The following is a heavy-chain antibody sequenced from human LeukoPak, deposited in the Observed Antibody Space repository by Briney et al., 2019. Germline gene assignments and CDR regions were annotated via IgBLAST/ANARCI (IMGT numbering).Heavy chain of an antibody. V-gene: IGHV4-34*01. CDR3: ARGTHQSMSSSWYREAGWFDP. CDR1: DGSFSGYY. CDR2: INHSGST. D-gene: IGHD6-13*01. Sequence: SETLSLTCAVYDGSFSGYYWSWIRQPPGKGLEWIGEINHSGSTNYNPSLKSRVTISVDTSKNQFSLKLSSVTAADTAVYYCARGTHQSMSSSWYREAGWFDPWGQGTLVTVSS. J-gene: IGHJ5*02.